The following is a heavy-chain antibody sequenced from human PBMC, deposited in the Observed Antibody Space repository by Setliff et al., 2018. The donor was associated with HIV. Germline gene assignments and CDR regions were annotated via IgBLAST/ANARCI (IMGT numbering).Heavy chain of an antibody. CDR1: GGSVGRSSYF. CDR3: ARAHRGNSDEENWDFFDL. D-gene: IGHD2-21*01. CDR2: VYFSGST. J-gene: IGHJ4*02. Sequence: SETLSLTCSVSGGSVGRSSYFWGWIRQPPGKGLEWVGNVYFSGSTFYNPSLNRRVAISIDRAKNEFSLALKSVTAADTAIYYCARAHRGNSDEENWDFFDLWGQGTPVTVSS. V-gene: IGHV4-39*01.